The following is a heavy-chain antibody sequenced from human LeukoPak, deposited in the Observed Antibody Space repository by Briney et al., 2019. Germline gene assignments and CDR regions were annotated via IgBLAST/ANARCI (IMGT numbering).Heavy chain of an antibody. V-gene: IGHV4-59*01. J-gene: IGHJ5*02. CDR2: IYYSGST. CDR1: GGSISSYY. D-gene: IGHD3-10*01. CDR3: ARDRYGSGSYYRSAGWFDP. Sequence: PSETLSLTCTVSGGSISSYYWSWIRQPPGKGLERIGYIYYSGSTNYNPSLKSRVTISVDTSKNQFSLKLSSMTAADTAVYYCARDRYGSGSYYRSAGWFDPWGQGTLVTVSS.